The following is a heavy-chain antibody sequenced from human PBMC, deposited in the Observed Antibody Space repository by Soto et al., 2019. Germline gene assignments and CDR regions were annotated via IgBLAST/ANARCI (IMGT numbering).Heavy chain of an antibody. J-gene: IGHJ6*02. CDR2: ISYDGSNK. Sequence: GSLRLSCAASGFTLSSYGMHWVRQAPGKGLEWVAVISYDGSNKYYADSVKGRFTISRDNSKNTLYLQMNSLRAEDTAVYYCAKEGSGSYYYYYGMDVWGQGITVTVSS. D-gene: IGHD1-26*01. CDR1: GFTLSSYG. V-gene: IGHV3-30*18. CDR3: AKEGSGSYYYYYGMDV.